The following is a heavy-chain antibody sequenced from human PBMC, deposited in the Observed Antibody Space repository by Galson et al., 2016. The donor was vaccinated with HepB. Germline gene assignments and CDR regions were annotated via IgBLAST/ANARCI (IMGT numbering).Heavy chain of an antibody. J-gene: IGHJ4*02. CDR3: SRTAWSGRSHFDC. Sequence: SLRLSCAASGFPFSDYYMFWIRQAPGTGLEWVSQISSSGDITNYANSVGGRFTISRDNSKKSVYLQMNNLGVADTAVYYCSRTAWSGRSHFDCWVQGTLGTGSS. V-gene: IGHV3-11*01. CDR1: GFPFSDYY. CDR2: ISSSGDIT. D-gene: IGHD3-10*01.